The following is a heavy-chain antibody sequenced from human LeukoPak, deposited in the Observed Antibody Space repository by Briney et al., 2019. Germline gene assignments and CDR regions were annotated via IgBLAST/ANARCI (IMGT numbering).Heavy chain of an antibody. V-gene: IGHV3-30*02. D-gene: IGHD3-22*01. Sequence: PGGSLRLSCAASGFTFSSYGMHWVRQAPGKGLEWVAFIRYDGSNKYYADSVKGRFTISRDNSKNTLYLQMNSLRAEDTAVYYCAKGLYYYDSSGSYYFDYWGQGTLVTVSP. J-gene: IGHJ4*02. CDR1: GFTFSSYG. CDR3: AKGLYYYDSSGSYYFDY. CDR2: IRYDGSNK.